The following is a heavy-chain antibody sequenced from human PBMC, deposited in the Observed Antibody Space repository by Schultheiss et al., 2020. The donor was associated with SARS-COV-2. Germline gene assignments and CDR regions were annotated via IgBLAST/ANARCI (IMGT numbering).Heavy chain of an antibody. CDR3: AKTLGPGRGLLWFGELVDS. CDR1: GFTFSSYG. Sequence: GESLKISCAASGFTFSSYGMHWVRQAPGKGLEWVAVIWYDGSNKYYADSVKGRFTISRDNSKNTLYLQMNSLRAEDTAVYYCAKTLGPGRGLLWFGELVDSWGQGTLVTVSS. CDR2: IWYDGSNK. J-gene: IGHJ4*02. V-gene: IGHV3-33*06. D-gene: IGHD3-10*01.